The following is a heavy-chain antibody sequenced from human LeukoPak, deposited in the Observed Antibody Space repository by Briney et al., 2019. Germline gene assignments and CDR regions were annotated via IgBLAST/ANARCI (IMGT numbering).Heavy chain of an antibody. V-gene: IGHV3-9*01. Sequence: TGGSLRLSCAASGFTFDDYAMHWVRQAPGKGLEWVSGISWNSGSIGYADSVKGRFTISRDNAKNSPYLQMNSLRAEDTALYYCARSLSTYYYGSHVDFDPWGQGTLVTVSS. J-gene: IGHJ5*02. CDR3: ARSLSTYYYGSHVDFDP. D-gene: IGHD3-10*01. CDR1: GFTFDDYA. CDR2: ISWNSGSI.